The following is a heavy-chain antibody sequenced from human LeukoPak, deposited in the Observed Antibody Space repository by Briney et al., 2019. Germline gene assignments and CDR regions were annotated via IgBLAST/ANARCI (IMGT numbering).Heavy chain of an antibody. CDR1: GFTFSSYA. D-gene: IGHD2-15*01. CDR3: AKRAVGAAYYFDY. Sequence: PGGSLRLSCAASGFTFSSYAMSWVRQALGKGLEWVSAISGSGGSTYYAHSVKGRFTITRDNSKNALYLQMNSLRAEDTAVYYCAKRAVGAAYYFDYWGQGTLVTVSS. V-gene: IGHV3-23*01. CDR2: ISGSGGST. J-gene: IGHJ4*02.